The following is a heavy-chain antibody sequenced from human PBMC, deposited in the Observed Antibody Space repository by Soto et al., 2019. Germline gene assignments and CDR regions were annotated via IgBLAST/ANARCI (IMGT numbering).Heavy chain of an antibody. D-gene: IGHD1-1*01. CDR1: GFIVSSTY. CDR2: IHSGGQT. J-gene: IGHJ3*02. V-gene: IGHV3-53*02. Sequence: EEYLVETGGGLIQPGGSLRLSCAASGFIVSSTYMSWVRQAPGKGLQSVSVIHSGGQTNFADSVKGRFTISRDNSKNTVYLQMNSLRAEDTAIYYCARERPFYKGNAFDIWGPGTRVTVSS. CDR3: ARERPFYKGNAFDI.